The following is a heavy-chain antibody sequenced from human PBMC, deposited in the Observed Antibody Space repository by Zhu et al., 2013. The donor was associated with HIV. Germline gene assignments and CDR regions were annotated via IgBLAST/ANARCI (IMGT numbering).Heavy chain of an antibody. CDR2: ISHDGRVK. D-gene: IGHD1-26*01. CDR1: GFTFSSHA. J-gene: IGHJ5*02. V-gene: IGHV3-30*01. CDR3: ARDPTVGAPDWFDT. Sequence: VQLVESGGGVVQPGRSLRLSCAASGFTFSSHALHWVRQAPGKGLEWVAVISHDGRVKYYADSAKGRFTISRDNSGNTLYLQMDSLRVEDTAVYYCARDPTVGAPDWFDTWGQGTPVTVSS.